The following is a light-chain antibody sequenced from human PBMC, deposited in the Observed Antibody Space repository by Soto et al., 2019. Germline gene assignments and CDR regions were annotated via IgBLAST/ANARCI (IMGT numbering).Light chain of an antibody. CDR3: QQRNNWPPGIT. J-gene: IGKJ5*01. V-gene: IGKV3-11*01. CDR1: QSVSSSY. CDR2: DAS. Sequence: ENVLTQSPGTLSLSPRERATLSCRASQSVSSSYLAWYQQKPGQAPRLLIYDASNRATGIPARFSGSGSGTDFTLTISSLEPEDFAVYYCQQRNNWPPGITFGQGTRLENK.